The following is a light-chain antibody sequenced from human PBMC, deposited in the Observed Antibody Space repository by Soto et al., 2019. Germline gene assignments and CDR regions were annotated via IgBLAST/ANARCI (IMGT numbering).Light chain of an antibody. J-gene: IGKJ1*01. Sequence: DIKITQSPSTLSASVGDRVTITCRASQSISSWLAWYQQKPGKAPKLLIYDASSLESGVPSRFSGSGSGTEFTLTISSLQPDDYATYYCQQYNSYSRRTFGQGTKVDIK. CDR3: QQYNSYSRRT. V-gene: IGKV1-5*01. CDR2: DAS. CDR1: QSISSW.